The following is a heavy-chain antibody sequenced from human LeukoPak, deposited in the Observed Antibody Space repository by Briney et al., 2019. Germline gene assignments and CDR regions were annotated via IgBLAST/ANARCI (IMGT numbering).Heavy chain of an antibody. J-gene: IGHJ4*02. D-gene: IGHD6-19*01. CDR1: GFTFSSYW. V-gene: IGHV3-9*01. Sequence: GGSLTLSCAASGFTFSSYWMRGVRQTPGEGREGGSGISWNSGSIGYADSVKGRFPISRDNAKNSLYLQMNSLRAEDTALYYCANGPGRSWLVKYWGQGTLVTVSS. CDR3: ANGPGRSWLVKY. CDR2: ISWNSGSI.